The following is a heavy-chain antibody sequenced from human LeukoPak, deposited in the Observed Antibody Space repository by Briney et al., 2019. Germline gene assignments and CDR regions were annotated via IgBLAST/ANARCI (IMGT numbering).Heavy chain of an antibody. J-gene: IGHJ4*02. D-gene: IGHD5-12*01. CDR2: ISSSSSTI. V-gene: IGHV3-48*02. CDR1: GFTFSSYS. CDR3: ARVVRGYSGYADY. Sequence: GGSPRLSCAASGFTFSSYSMNWVRQAPGKGLEWVSYISSSSSTIYYADSVKGRFTISRDNAKNSLYLQMNSLRDEDTAVYYCARVVRGYSGYADYWGQGTLVTVSS.